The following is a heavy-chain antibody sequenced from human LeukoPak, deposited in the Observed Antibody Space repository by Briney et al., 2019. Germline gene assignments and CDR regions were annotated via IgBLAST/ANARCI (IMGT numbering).Heavy chain of an antibody. J-gene: IGHJ4*02. CDR1: GGSISSGGYY. CDR3: ARDLRDGYNPGGGIDY. V-gene: IGHV4-30-2*01. CDR2: IYHSGST. D-gene: IGHD5-24*01. Sequence: PSQTLSLTCTVSGGSISSGGYYWSWIRQPPGKGLEWIGYIYHSGSTYYNPSLKSRVTISVDRSKNQFSLKLSSVTAADTAVYYCARDLRDGYNPGGGIDYWGQGTLVTVSS.